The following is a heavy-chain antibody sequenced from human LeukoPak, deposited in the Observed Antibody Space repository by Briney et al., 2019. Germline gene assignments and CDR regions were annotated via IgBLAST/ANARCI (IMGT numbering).Heavy chain of an antibody. CDR1: GYRLTSNW. CDR3: VRFALSSSLDH. Sequence: GESLKISCKISGYRLTSNWIGWVRQVPGKGLEWMGLIYPGYSDAKYSPSFQGQVTFSVDASISTAYLQLSGLRASDTAIYYCVRFALSSSLDHWGQGTLVTVSS. D-gene: IGHD6-13*01. V-gene: IGHV5-51*01. J-gene: IGHJ5*02. CDR2: IYPGYSDA.